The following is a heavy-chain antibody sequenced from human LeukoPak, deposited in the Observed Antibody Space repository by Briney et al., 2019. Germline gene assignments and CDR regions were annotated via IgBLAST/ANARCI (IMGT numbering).Heavy chain of an antibody. CDR1: GGSFSGYY. Sequence: KSSETLSLTCAVYGGSFSGYYWSWIRQPPGKGLEWIGEINHSESTNYNPSLKSRVTISVDTSKNQFSLKLSSVTAADTAVYYCARGRPVNNDFWSGLREPRSSFFDFWGQGTLVTVSS. CDR2: INHSEST. CDR3: ARGRPVNNDFWSGLREPRSSFFDF. J-gene: IGHJ4*02. D-gene: IGHD3-3*01. V-gene: IGHV4-34*01.